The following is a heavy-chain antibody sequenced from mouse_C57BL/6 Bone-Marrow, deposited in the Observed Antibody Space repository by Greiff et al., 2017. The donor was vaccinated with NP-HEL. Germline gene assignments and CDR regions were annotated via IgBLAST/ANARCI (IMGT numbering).Heavy chain of an antibody. CDR3: ARDDYDAGWYFDV. CDR2: IYPSDSET. CDR1: GYTFTSYW. D-gene: IGHD2-4*01. Sequence: QVQLQQPGAELVRPGSSVKLSCKASGYTFTSYWMDWVKQRPGQGLEWIGNIYPSDSETHYNQKFKDKATLTVDNSSSTAYMQLSSLTSEDSAVYYCARDDYDAGWYFDVWGTGTTVTVSS. J-gene: IGHJ1*03. V-gene: IGHV1-61*01.